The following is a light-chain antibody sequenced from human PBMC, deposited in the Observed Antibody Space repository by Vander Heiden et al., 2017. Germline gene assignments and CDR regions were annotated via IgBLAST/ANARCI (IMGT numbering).Light chain of an antibody. CDR1: QGVLYSRKNKNY. J-gene: IGKJ3*01. CDR2: WAS. Sequence: DIVMTQSPDSPAVSLGERATINCKSSQGVLYSRKNKNYLAWYQQQPGQPPKLLIYWASTRESGVPDRFSGSGSGADFTLTISSLQAEDVAVYYCQQYYSAPFTFGPGTKVDIK. CDR3: QQYYSAPFT. V-gene: IGKV4-1*01.